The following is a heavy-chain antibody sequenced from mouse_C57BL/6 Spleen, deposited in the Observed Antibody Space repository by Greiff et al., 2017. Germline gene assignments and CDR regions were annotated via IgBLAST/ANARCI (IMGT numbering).Heavy chain of an antibody. Sequence: EVKLVESGGGLVKPGGSLTLSCAASGFTFSDYGMHWVRQAPEKGLEWVAYISSGSSTIYYADTVKGRFTISRDNAKNTLFLQMTSLRSEDTAMYYCARERAYYSNYWFAYWGQGTLVTVSA. J-gene: IGHJ3*01. CDR2: ISSGSSTI. V-gene: IGHV5-17*01. CDR1: GFTFSDYG. CDR3: ARERAYYSNYWFAY. D-gene: IGHD2-5*01.